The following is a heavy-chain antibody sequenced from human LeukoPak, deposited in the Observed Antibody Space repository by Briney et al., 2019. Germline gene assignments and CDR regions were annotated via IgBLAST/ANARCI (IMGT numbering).Heavy chain of an antibody. J-gene: IGHJ4*02. CDR2: ISSSGSTI. CDR1: GFTFSSYE. Sequence: GGSLRLSCAASGFTFSSYEMNWVRHPPGKGLEWVSYISSSGSTIYYADSVKGRFTISRDNAKNSLYLQMNSLRAEDTAVYYCARRGAAAGKLDYWGQGTLVTVSS. D-gene: IGHD6-13*01. CDR3: ARRGAAAGKLDY. V-gene: IGHV3-48*03.